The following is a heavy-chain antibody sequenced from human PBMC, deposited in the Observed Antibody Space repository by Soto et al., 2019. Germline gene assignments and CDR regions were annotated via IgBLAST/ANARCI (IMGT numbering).Heavy chain of an antibody. CDR3: AGIPLLYGDYYFDS. V-gene: IGHV4-59*08. Sequence: QVQLQESGPGLVKPSETLSLTCTVSGGSISSYYWSWIRQPPGKGLEWIGYIYYSGSTNYNPSLKLRVTISVATSKHQFSLKLSAVTAADTAVYYCAGIPLLYGDYYFDSWGQGTLVTVSS. D-gene: IGHD4-17*01. J-gene: IGHJ4*02. CDR2: IYYSGST. CDR1: GGSISSYY.